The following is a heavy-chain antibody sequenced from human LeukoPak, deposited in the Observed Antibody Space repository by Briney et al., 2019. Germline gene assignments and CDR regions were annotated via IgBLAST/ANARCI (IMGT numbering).Heavy chain of an antibody. J-gene: IGHJ3*02. CDR3: ARAPRGVLWFGELSDAFDI. CDR2: ISSSSSYI. CDR1: GFTFSNYA. D-gene: IGHD3-10*01. V-gene: IGHV3-21*01. Sequence: GGSLRLSCAASGFTFSNYAMSWVRQAPGKGLEWVSSISSSSSYIYYADSVKGRFTISRDNAKNSLYLQMNSLRAEDTAVYYCARAPRGVLWFGELSDAFDIWGQGTMVTVSS.